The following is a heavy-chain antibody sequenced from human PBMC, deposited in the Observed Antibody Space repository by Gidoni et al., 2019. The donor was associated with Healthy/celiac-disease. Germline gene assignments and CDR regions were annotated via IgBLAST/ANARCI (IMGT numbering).Heavy chain of an antibody. CDR2: IIPIFGTA. J-gene: IGHJ4*02. Sequence: QVQLVQSGAEVKKPGSSVKVSCKASGGTFSSYAISWVRQAPGQGLEWMGGIIPIFGTANYAQKFQGRVTITADESTSTAYMELSSLRSEDTAVYYCARFSISCSGGSCYSGGEYYFDYWGQGTLVTVSS. V-gene: IGHV1-69*01. CDR1: GGTFSSYA. CDR3: ARFSISCSGGSCYSGGEYYFDY. D-gene: IGHD2-15*01.